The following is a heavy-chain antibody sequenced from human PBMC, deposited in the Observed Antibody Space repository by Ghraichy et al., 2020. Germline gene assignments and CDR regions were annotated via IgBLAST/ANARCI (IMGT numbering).Heavy chain of an antibody. J-gene: IGHJ6*02. Sequence: ASVKVSCKASGYTFTGYYIHWVRQAPGQGLEWMGWINPHSGGTNYAQKFQGRVTMTRDTSISTAYMELTRLRSDDTAVYYCARDFRPALMAARLDYYYYGMDVWGQGTTVTVSS. CDR1: GYTFTGYY. CDR3: ARDFRPALMAARLDYYYYGMDV. CDR2: INPHSGGT. D-gene: IGHD6-6*01. V-gene: IGHV1-2*02.